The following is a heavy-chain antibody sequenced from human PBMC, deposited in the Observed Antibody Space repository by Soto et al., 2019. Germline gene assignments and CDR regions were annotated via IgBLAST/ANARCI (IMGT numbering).Heavy chain of an antibody. CDR2: IIPIFGTA. D-gene: IGHD2-2*01. CDR1: GGTFSSYA. J-gene: IGHJ6*02. CDR3: ARDEFIVVVPAVFYYYGMDV. V-gene: IGHV1-69*13. Sequence: ASVKVSCKASGGTFSSYAISWVRQAPGQGLEWMGGIIPIFGTAKYAQKFQGRVTITAEESTSTAYMELSSLRSEDTAVYYCARDEFIVVVPAVFYYYGMDVWGQGTTVTVSS.